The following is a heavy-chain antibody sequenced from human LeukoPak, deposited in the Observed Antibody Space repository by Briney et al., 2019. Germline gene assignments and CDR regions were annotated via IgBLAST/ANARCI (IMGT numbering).Heavy chain of an antibody. CDR2: TRGSGGTT. D-gene: IGHD4-17*01. CDR1: GFTFRSFA. J-gene: IGHJ4*02. Sequence: GGSLRLSCAASGFTFRSFAMSWVRQAPGKGLERVSVTRGSGGTTYYADTVKGRFTISRDNSKNTLYLQMNSLRAEDTAVYYCAKALGGFKVTTSLGYWGQGPLVIVSS. CDR3: AKALGGFKVTTSLGY. V-gene: IGHV3-23*01.